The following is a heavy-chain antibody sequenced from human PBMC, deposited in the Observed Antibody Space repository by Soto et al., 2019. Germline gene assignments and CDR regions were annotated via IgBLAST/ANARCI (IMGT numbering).Heavy chain of an antibody. Sequence: GPSVKVCCKESVYMNNGYYIQWVRQEHRQRLEWMGWINAGNGNTKYSQKFQGRVTITRDTSASTAYMELSSLRSEDTAVYYCARGDSSGWFYAFDIWGQGTMVTVSS. D-gene: IGHD6-19*01. V-gene: IGHV1-3*01. J-gene: IGHJ3*02. CDR1: VYMNNGYY. CDR2: INAGNGNT. CDR3: ARGDSSGWFYAFDI.